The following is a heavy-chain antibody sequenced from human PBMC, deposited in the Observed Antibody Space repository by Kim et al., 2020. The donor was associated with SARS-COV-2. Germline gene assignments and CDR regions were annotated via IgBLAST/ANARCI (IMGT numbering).Heavy chain of an antibody. Sequence: SLKSRVPIAVDTSKNQFSLKLSSVTAADTAVYYCARRGASWDSSGYYRDYWGQGTLVTVSS. J-gene: IGHJ4*02. V-gene: IGHV4-34*13. D-gene: IGHD3-22*01. CDR3: ARRGASWDSSGYYRDY.